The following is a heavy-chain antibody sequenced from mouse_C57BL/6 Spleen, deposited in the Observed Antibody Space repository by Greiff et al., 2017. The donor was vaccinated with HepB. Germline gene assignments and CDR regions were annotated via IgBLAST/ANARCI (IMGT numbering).Heavy chain of an antibody. V-gene: IGHV1-22*01. Sequence: EVQLQQSGPELVKPGASVKMSCKASGYTFTDYNMHWVKQSHGKSLEWIGYINPNNGGTSYNQKFKGKATLTVNKSSSTAYMELRSLTSEDSAVYYCARSPLYDGYRYYAMDYWGQGTSVTVSS. J-gene: IGHJ4*01. CDR2: INPNNGGT. CDR1: GYTFTDYN. CDR3: ARSPLYDGYRYYAMDY. D-gene: IGHD2-3*01.